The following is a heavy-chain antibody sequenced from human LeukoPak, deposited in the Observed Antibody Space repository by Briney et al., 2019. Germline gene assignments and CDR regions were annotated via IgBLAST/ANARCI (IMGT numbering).Heavy chain of an antibody. CDR2: IYYSGST. J-gene: IGHJ3*02. V-gene: IGHV4-59*01. CDR3: ARANYYDSSGYYGAFDI. CDR1: GGSISSYY. D-gene: IGHD3-22*01. Sequence: PSETLSLTCTVSGGSISSYYCSWIRQPPGKGLEWIGYIYYSGSTNYNPSLKSRVTISVDTSKNQFSLKLSSVTAADTAVYYCARANYYDSSGYYGAFDIWGQGTMVTVSS.